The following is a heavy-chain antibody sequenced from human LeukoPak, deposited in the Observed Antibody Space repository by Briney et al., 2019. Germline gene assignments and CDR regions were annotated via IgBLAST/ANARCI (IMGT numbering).Heavy chain of an antibody. J-gene: IGHJ4*02. Sequence: PGGSLRLSCAASGFTFSSYSMNWVRQAPGKGLEWVSSISSSSYIYYADSVKGRFTISRDNAKNSLYLQMNSLRAEDTAVYYCARVYGGNRGYFGYWGQGTLVTVSS. CDR2: ISSSSYI. CDR1: GFTFSSYS. V-gene: IGHV3-21*01. CDR3: ARVYGGNRGYFGY. D-gene: IGHD4-23*01.